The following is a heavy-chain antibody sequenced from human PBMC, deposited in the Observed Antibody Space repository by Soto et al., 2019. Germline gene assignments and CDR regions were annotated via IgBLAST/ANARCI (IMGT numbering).Heavy chain of an antibody. Sequence: GESLKISWKGSGFSYTSYWITWVRQMPGKGLEWMGRIDPGGSEPKYSPYFEGHVTISADTSISTAYLQWHSLKASDTATYYCTRRRVLRFLQWRPYGLDVWGQGTTVTVSS. CDR2: IDPGGSEP. J-gene: IGHJ6*02. CDR3: TRRRVLRFLQWRPYGLDV. CDR1: GFSYTSYW. D-gene: IGHD3-3*01. V-gene: IGHV5-10-1*01.